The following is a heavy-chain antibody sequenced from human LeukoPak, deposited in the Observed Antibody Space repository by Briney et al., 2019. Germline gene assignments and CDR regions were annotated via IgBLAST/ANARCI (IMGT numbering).Heavy chain of an antibody. CDR3: ARSAYYYDVDI. CDR1: GGSISSYY. V-gene: IGHV4-59*08. J-gene: IGHJ3*02. CDR2: ISYSGST. Sequence: PSETLSLTCTVSGGSISSYYWSWIWQPPGKGLDWIGYISYSGSTNYNPSLKSRVTISIDTSKNQFSLKLSSVTAADTALYYCARSAYYYDVDIWGQGTMVTVSS. D-gene: IGHD3-22*01.